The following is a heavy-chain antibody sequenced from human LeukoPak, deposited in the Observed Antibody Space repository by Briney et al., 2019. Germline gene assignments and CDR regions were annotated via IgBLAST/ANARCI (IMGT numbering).Heavy chain of an antibody. J-gene: IGHJ4*02. CDR2: IFNSGIT. CDR1: GASLRCLY. V-gene: IGHV4-4*07. D-gene: IGHD4-11*01. CDR3: ARSPPDSNSLDY. Sequence: ETLSITCTVPGASLRCLYRNWIRPPAGEGMEWIGRIFNSGITSYNPSLKSRVTMSVDTSNNQFSLRLSSVTAADTAVYYCARSPPDSNSLDYWGLGTLVTISS.